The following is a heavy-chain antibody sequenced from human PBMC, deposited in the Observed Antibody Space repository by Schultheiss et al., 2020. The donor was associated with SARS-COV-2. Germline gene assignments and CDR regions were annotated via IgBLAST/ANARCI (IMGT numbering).Heavy chain of an antibody. CDR2: ISAYNGNT. Sequence: ASVKVSCKASGYTFTSFGISWVRQAPGQGLEWMGWISAYNGNTNYAQKLQGRVTMTTDTSTSTVYMELSSLRSDDTAVYYCARDIVVPAAIPGEVYYYYMDVWGKGTTVTVSS. V-gene: IGHV1-18*01. CDR3: ARDIVVPAAIPGEVYYYYMDV. CDR1: GYTFTSFG. J-gene: IGHJ6*03. D-gene: IGHD2-2*02.